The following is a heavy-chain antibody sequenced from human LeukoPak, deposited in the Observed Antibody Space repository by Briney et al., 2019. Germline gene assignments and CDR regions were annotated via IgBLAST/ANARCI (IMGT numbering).Heavy chain of an antibody. Sequence: VASVKVSCKASGYTFTTFYIHWVRQAPGQGLEWMGLVNPSSGRTTSAQKFQGRLTMTRDTSTSTVYMELSSLTSEDTAVYYCARKGIGSSRYQNMDVWGKGTTVTVSS. CDR3: ARKGIGSSRYQNMDV. CDR1: GYTFTTFY. CDR2: VNPSSGRT. V-gene: IGHV1-46*01. D-gene: IGHD6-25*01. J-gene: IGHJ6*03.